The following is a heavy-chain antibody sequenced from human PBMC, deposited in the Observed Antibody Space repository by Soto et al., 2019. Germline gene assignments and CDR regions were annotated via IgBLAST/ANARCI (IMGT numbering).Heavy chain of an antibody. CDR1: GFTFRSYA. D-gene: IGHD4-17*01. J-gene: IGHJ3*01. CDR2: ISGSGDST. V-gene: IGHV3-23*01. Sequence: GGSLRLSCAASGFTFRSYAMSWVRQAPGRGLEWVSAISGSGDSTYYADSVKGRFTISRDNSENTLFLQMDSLRAEDTAVFYCAKMTGDPDAFDFWGQGTMVTVS. CDR3: AKMTGDPDAFDF.